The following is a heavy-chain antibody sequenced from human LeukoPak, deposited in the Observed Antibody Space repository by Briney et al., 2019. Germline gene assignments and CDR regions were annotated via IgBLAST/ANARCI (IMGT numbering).Heavy chain of an antibody. J-gene: IGHJ4*02. CDR1: GGSISHYF. CDR2: TYYSGST. CDR3: ARGVYIAAAQYGY. Sequence: KPSETLSLTCTVSGGSISHYFWSWIRQPPGKALEWIGYTYYSGSTNYNPSLKSRVTISVDTSKNQFSLKLSSVTAADTAVYYCARGVYIAAAQYGYWGQGTLVTVSS. V-gene: IGHV4-59*01. D-gene: IGHD6-13*01.